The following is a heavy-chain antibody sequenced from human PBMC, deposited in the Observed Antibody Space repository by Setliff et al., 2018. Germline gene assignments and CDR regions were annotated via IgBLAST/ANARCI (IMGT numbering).Heavy chain of an antibody. CDR1: GDSMIGYY. CDR2: VYSGGSP. J-gene: IGHJ6*02. V-gene: IGHV4-59*01. CDR3: AREYVVISFVRNTHSHYGMDV. D-gene: IGHD2-21*01. Sequence: NPSETLSLTCKVSGDSMIGYYWSWIRQPPGKGLDWIGYVYSGGSPNYSPSFKSRVTMSIDTSKNQFSLKLKSVTAADTAVYFCAREYVVISFVRNTHSHYGMDVWGQGTTVTVSS.